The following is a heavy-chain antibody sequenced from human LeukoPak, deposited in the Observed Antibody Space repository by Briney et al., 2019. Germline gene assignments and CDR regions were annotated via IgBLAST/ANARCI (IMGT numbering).Heavy chain of an antibody. CDR3: ARLSYGDYEAY. CDR1: GGSITGYY. J-gene: IGHJ4*02. D-gene: IGHD4-17*01. V-gene: IGHV4-59*01. Sequence: SETLSLTCTVSGGSITGYYWSWIRQPPGKGLQWIGYIHYSGSTSYSPSLKSRLTISVDTSKNQFSLKLSSVTAADTAVYCCARLSYGDYEAYWGQGTLVTVSS. CDR2: IHYSGST.